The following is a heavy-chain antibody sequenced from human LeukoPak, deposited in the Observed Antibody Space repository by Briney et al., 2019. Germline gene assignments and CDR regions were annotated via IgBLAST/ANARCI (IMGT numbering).Heavy chain of an antibody. D-gene: IGHD2-2*01. CDR3: ARLSCSGNSCSHGGAFDS. CDR2: IYYSGSA. V-gene: IGHV4-31*01. CDR1: GGSINSGGYF. Sequence: SETLSLTCTVSGGSINSGGYFWSWIRQLPGKGLEWIGYIYYSGSAYYNPSLMTPVTPSIDPSKIQFSLKLTSVTAADTAVYYCARLSCSGNSCSHGGAFDSWGQGTLVTVSS. J-gene: IGHJ4*02.